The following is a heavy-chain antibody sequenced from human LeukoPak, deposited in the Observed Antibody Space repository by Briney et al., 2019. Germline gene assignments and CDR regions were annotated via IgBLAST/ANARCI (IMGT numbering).Heavy chain of an antibody. CDR3: AARYSSGWYYFDY. CDR1: GFTFDDYG. V-gene: IGHV3-20*04. CDR2: IDRNGDST. J-gene: IGHJ4*02. Sequence: GGSLRLSCAASGFTFDDYGMSWVRQAPGKGLEWVSGIDRNGDSTGYADSVEGRFTISRDNSKNTLYLQMNSLRAEDTAVYYCAARYSSGWYYFDYWGQGTLVTVSS. D-gene: IGHD6-19*01.